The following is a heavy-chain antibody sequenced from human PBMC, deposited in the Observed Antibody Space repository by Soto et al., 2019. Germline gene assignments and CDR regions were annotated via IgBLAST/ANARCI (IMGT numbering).Heavy chain of an antibody. CDR2: IKHSGSS. Sequence: SETLSLTCAVYAGSFSHYYWNWIRQSPGKGLEWIGKIKHSGSSNYNPSFRSRVSISVDMSKNQFSLRLTSVTAADTAVYYCARGGSSDWQVALDIWGQGTMVTVSS. CDR3: ARGGSSDWQVALDI. D-gene: IGHD6-19*01. V-gene: IGHV4-34*01. J-gene: IGHJ3*02. CDR1: AGSFSHYY.